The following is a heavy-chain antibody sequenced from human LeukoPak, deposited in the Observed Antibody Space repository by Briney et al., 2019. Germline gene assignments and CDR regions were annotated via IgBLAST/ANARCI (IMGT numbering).Heavy chain of an antibody. V-gene: IGHV3-21*01. Sequence: KSGGSLRLSCAASGXTFSSYSMNWVRQAPGKGLEWVSFISSSTSYIYYAASLKGRFTISRDNAKNSLFLQMNSLRAEDTAVYYCATGGVGATSPLFIDYWGQGTLVTVSS. CDR3: ATGGVGATSPLFIDY. D-gene: IGHD1-26*01. J-gene: IGHJ4*02. CDR2: ISSSTSYI. CDR1: GXTFSSYS.